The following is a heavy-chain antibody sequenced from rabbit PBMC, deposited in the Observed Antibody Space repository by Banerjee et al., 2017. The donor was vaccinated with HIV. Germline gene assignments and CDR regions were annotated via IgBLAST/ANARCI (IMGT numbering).Heavy chain of an antibody. CDR1: GFSFSSGYC. D-gene: IGHD1-1*01. CDR3: ASHPTSSAYYNL. J-gene: IGHJ4*01. V-gene: IGHV1S45*01. Sequence: QEQLKETGGGLVQPGGSLTLSCTTSGFSFSSGYCMCWVRQTPGKGLEWIGCIDADGSSGTYYANWAKGRFTISKTSSTTVTLQMTSLTVADTATYFCASHPTSSAYYNLWGPGTLVTVS. CDR2: IDADGSSGT.